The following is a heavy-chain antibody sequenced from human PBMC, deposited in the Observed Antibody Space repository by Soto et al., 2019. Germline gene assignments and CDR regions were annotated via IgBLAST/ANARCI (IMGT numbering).Heavy chain of an antibody. J-gene: IGHJ6*02. CDR1: GGSISSGGYY. D-gene: IGHD6-13*01. Sequence: TLSLTCTVSGGSISSGGYYWSWIRQHPGKGLEWIGYIYYSGSTYYNPSLKSRVTISVDTSKNQFSLKLSSVTAADTAVYYCARTPMDIAAAGRDYYYYGMDVWGQGTTVTVSS. CDR2: IYYSGST. V-gene: IGHV4-31*03. CDR3: ARTPMDIAAAGRDYYYYGMDV.